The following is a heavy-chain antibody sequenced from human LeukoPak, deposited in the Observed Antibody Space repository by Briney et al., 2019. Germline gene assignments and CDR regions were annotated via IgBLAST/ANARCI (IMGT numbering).Heavy chain of an antibody. CDR1: GGSFSGYY. J-gene: IGHJ3*02. CDR2: INHSGST. D-gene: IGHD6-19*01. V-gene: IGHV4-34*01. Sequence: SSETLSLTCAVYGGSFSGYYWSWIRQPPGKGLEWIGEINHSGSTNYNPSLKSRVTISVDTSKNQFSLKLSSVTAADTAVYYCARGSSSGWFDAFDIWGQGTMATVSS. CDR3: ARGSSSGWFDAFDI.